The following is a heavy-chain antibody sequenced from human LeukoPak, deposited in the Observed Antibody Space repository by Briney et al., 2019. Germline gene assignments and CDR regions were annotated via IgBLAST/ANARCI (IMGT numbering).Heavy chain of an antibody. V-gene: IGHV3-23*01. CDR3: ARQIAVSGLFDL. Sequence: GGSLRLSCAASGFTFSSSAMSWVRQAPGKGLEWVSGISGSGGGTYYAVSVKGRFTISRDNARNSLYLHMNSVRAEDTAVYYCARQIAVSGLFDLWGQGALVTVSS. CDR2: ISGSGGGT. J-gene: IGHJ4*02. CDR1: GFTFSSSA. D-gene: IGHD6-19*01.